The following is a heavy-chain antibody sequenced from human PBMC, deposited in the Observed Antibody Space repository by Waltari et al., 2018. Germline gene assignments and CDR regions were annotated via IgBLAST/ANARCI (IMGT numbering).Heavy chain of an antibody. V-gene: IGHV4-39*07. J-gene: IGHJ6*03. CDR2: IYYSEIT. Sequence: QVQLQESGPGLVRPSETLSLNCTVSGGSISSSNYFWAWVRQPPGKGLEWIGSIYYSEITYYNPSLKSRVTISGDTSKNQFSLNLSSVTAADSDVYYCARSTGIPTGHYMDVWGKGTTVTISS. D-gene: IGHD1-1*01. CDR1: GGSISSSNYF. CDR3: ARSTGIPTGHYMDV.